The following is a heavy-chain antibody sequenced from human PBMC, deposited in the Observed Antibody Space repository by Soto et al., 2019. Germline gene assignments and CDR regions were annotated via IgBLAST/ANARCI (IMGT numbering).Heavy chain of an antibody. CDR2: INHSGST. J-gene: IGHJ4*02. CDR1: GGSFSGYY. D-gene: IGHD2-21*02. Sequence: SSETLSLTCAVYGGSFSGYYWSWIRQPPGKGLEWIGEINHSGSTNYNPSLKSRVTISVDTSKNQFSLKLSSVTAADTAVYYCARRENKVVTPAYYFDYWGQGTLVTVSS. V-gene: IGHV4-34*01. CDR3: ARRENKVVTPAYYFDY.